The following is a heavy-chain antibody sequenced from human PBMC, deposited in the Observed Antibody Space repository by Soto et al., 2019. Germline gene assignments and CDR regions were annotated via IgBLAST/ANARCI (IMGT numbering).Heavy chain of an antibody. Sequence: QVQLQESGPGLVKPSQTLSLTCTVSGGSISSGGYYWSWIRQHPGKGLEWIGYIYYSGSTYYNPSLKSRVTISVDTSKNQFSLKLSSVTAADTAVYYCARGLTIHPRRQSYYYYGMDVWGQGTTVTVSS. CDR3: ARGLTIHPRRQSYYYYGMDV. CDR1: GGSISSGGYY. CDR2: IYYSGST. D-gene: IGHD1-1*01. V-gene: IGHV4-31*03. J-gene: IGHJ6*02.